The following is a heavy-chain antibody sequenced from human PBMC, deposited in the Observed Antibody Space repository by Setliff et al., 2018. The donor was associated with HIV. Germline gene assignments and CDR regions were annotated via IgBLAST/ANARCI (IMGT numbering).Heavy chain of an antibody. V-gene: IGHV3-9*01. J-gene: IGHJ6*02. CDR1: GFTFSTYW. CDR3: AKDRGEGNYYYYGMDV. Sequence: GGSLRLSCAASGFTFSTYWMIWVRQAPGKGLEWVSGISWNSGSIGYADSVKGRFTISRDNAKNSLYLQMNSLRAEDTALYYCAKDRGEGNYYYYGMDVWGQGTTVTVSS. CDR2: ISWNSGSI. D-gene: IGHD3-10*01.